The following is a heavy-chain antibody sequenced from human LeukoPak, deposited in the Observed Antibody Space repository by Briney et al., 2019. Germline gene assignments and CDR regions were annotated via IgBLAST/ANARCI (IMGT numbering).Heavy chain of an antibody. J-gene: IGHJ3*02. V-gene: IGHV4-39*01. Sequence: PSETLSLTCTVSGGSISSSSYYWAWIRQPPGKGLEWIGSIYYSGSTYYNPSLKSRVTISVDTSKNQFSLKLSSVTAADTAVYYCARLVEEDAFDIWGQGSMVTVSS. CDR1: GGSISSSSYY. CDR2: IYYSGST. CDR3: ARLVEEDAFDI.